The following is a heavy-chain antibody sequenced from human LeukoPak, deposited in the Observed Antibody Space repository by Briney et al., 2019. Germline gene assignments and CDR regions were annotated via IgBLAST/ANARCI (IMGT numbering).Heavy chain of an antibody. V-gene: IGHV3-23*01. CDR3: AKRYDSSGYYYFDY. Sequence: GGSLRLSCAASGFIFSSYAMGWVRQAPGKGLEWVSGISTSGGNIYYAESVKGRFTISRDNSKNMLYLQMNGLRAEDTAVYYCAKRYDSSGYYYFDYWGQGTLVTVSS. J-gene: IGHJ4*02. CDR1: GFIFSSYA. D-gene: IGHD3-22*01. CDR2: ISTSGGNI.